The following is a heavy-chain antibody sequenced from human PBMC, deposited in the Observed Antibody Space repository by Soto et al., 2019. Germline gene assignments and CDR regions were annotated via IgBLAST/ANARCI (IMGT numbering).Heavy chain of an antibody. CDR1: GFTITTYT. J-gene: IGHJ4*02. CDR3: AIDLGDVSSSLL. D-gene: IGHD6-6*01. Sequence: GGSLRISCAASGFTITTYTLNWVRQAPGKGLGWVSSISSGSGYIYYSDSVKGRFTISRENAKKSLYLQMKSLRAEETGVYYYAIDLGDVSSSLLWGPGTLVTVPS. V-gene: IGHV3-21*01. CDR2: ISSGSGYI.